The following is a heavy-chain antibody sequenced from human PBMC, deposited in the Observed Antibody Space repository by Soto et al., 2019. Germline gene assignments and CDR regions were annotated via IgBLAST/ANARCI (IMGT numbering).Heavy chain of an antibody. CDR1: EYSFTSYW. D-gene: IGHD3-16*01. J-gene: IGHJ6*02. CDR2: IYPGDSDT. V-gene: IGHV5-51*01. Sequence: PGESQGISYQGAEYSFTSYWIGWVRPLPGKGLEWMGIIYPGDSDTRYSPSFQGQVTISADKSISTAHRQWSSRKASDTAFYYCAGGGEALHYYYGLDVWGQGTTVTVSS. CDR3: AGGGEALHYYYGLDV.